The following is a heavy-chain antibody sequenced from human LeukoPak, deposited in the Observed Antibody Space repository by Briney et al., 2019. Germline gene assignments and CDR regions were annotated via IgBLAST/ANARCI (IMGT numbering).Heavy chain of an antibody. CDR3: ARVKLASQTAWFDP. CDR1: GFTFSTYW. V-gene: IGHV3-74*01. CDR2: INSDGSST. J-gene: IGHJ5*02. Sequence: AGGSLRLSCATSGFTFSTYWMHWVRQAPGEGLVWVSRINSDGSSTTYADSVKGRFTISRDNAKNTLYLQMNSLRVEDTAVYYCARVKLASQTAWFDPWGQGTLVTVSS.